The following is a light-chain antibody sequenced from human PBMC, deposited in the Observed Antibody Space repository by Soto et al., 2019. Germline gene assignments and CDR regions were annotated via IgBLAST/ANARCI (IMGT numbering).Light chain of an antibody. V-gene: IGKV1-5*03. Sequence: DIQMTQSPSTLSASVGDRVTITCRASQSISSWLAWYKQKPGKAPKLLIYKASSLESGVQSRFSGSGSGTEFTFTISSLQPDDFATYYCQQYNSYPWTFGQGTKVDIK. CDR1: QSISSW. CDR2: KAS. J-gene: IGKJ1*01. CDR3: QQYNSYPWT.